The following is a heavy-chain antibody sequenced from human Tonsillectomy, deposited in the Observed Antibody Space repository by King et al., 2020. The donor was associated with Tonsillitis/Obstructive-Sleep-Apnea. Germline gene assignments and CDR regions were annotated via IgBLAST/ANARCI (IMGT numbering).Heavy chain of an antibody. J-gene: IGHJ4*02. D-gene: IGHD3-22*01. CDR1: GFTFSNAW. V-gene: IGHV3-15*01. CDR2: IKSKTDGGTT. CDR3: TTRRTRYYYDSSGYYYDDGVNDY. Sequence: VQLVESGGGLVKPGGSLRLSCAASGFTFSNAWMSWVRQAPGKGLEWVGRIKSKTDGGTTDYAAPVKGRFTISRDDSKNTLYLQMNSLKTEDTAVYYCTTRRTRYYYDSSGYYYDDGVNDYWGQGTLVTVSS.